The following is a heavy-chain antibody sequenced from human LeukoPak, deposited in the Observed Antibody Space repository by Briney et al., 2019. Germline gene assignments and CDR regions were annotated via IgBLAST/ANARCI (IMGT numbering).Heavy chain of an antibody. CDR2: ISWNSGSI. Sequence: GRSLRLSCAASGFTFDDYTMHWVRQAPGKGLEWVSGISWNSGSIGYADSVKGRFTISRDNAKNPLYLQMNSLRAEDTALYYCAKEAFLSAFDYWGQGTLVTVSS. CDR3: AKEAFLSAFDY. V-gene: IGHV3-9*01. J-gene: IGHJ4*02. D-gene: IGHD3-3*02. CDR1: GFTFDDYT.